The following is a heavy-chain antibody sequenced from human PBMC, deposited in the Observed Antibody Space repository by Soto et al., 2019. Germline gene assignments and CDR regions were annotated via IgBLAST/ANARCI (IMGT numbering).Heavy chain of an antibody. V-gene: IGHV3-21*01. CDR3: ARDRGYDAHDYYYNAMDV. D-gene: IGHD2-15*01. CDR2: IRGFSPYT. J-gene: IGHJ6*02. CDR1: GFTFRTYA. Sequence: GGSLRLSCVASGFTFRTYAMNWVRQAPGKGLEWVSGIRGFSPYTFYAESVKGRFTISRDNAKNSLYLQMNSLGVEDTAVYYCARDRGYDAHDYYYNAMDVWGQGTTVTVSS.